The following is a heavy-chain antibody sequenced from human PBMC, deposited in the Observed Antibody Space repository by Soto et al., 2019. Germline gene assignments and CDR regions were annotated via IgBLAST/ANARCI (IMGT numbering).Heavy chain of an antibody. D-gene: IGHD6-13*01. CDR3: ARRSGIAFCSAGKQSYWFDP. J-gene: IGHJ5*02. Sequence: SETLSLTCAVYGGSFSGYYWSWIRQPPGKGLEWIGEINHSGSTNYNPSLKSRVTISVDTSKNQFSLKLSSVTAADTAVYYCARRSGIAFCSAGKQSYWFDPCGQGTLVTVS. CDR1: GGSFSGYY. CDR2: INHSGST. V-gene: IGHV4-34*01.